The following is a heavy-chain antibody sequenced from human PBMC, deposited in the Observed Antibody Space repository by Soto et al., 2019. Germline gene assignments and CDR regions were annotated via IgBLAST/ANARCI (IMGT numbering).Heavy chain of an antibody. CDR3: AREKDDILTGYYPNWYFDL. CDR1: GYTFTGYG. Sequence: GASVKVSCKASGYTFTGYGISWVRQAPGQGLEWMGWISAYNGNTNYAQKLQGRVTMTTDTSTSTAYMELRSLRSDDTAVYYCAREKDDILTGYYPNWYFDLWGRGTLVTVSS. CDR2: ISAYNGNT. V-gene: IGHV1-18*04. J-gene: IGHJ2*01. D-gene: IGHD3-9*01.